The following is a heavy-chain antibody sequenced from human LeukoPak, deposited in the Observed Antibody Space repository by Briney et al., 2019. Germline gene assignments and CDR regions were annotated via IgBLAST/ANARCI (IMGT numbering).Heavy chain of an antibody. Sequence: PSQTLSLTCTVSGCSITSGGFYESWIRQNPGTCLEWFGYIYYSGSTYYNPSLKSRVTISVDTSKNQFSLKLSSVTAADTAVYYCARLAKYYYDSSGYHYFDYWGQGTLVTVSS. J-gene: IGHJ4*02. CDR1: GCSITSGGFY. CDR2: IYYSGST. V-gene: IGHV4-31*03. CDR3: ARLAKYYYDSSGYHYFDY. D-gene: IGHD3-22*01.